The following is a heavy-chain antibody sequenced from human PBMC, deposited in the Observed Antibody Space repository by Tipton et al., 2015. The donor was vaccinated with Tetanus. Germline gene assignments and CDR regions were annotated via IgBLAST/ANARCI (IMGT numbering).Heavy chain of an antibody. CDR3: ARDRGYYIFYGMDV. V-gene: IGHV1-2*02. D-gene: IGHD3-22*01. CDR2: IDPNSGGT. Sequence: QLVQSGAEMKKPGASVKVSCKASGYTFTGYYIYWVRQAPGQGLEWMGWIDPNSGGTVYAQKFQGTVTMTMDTSISTAYMDLRSLRSDDTAVYCCARDRGYYIFYGMDVWGPGATVTVS. CDR1: GYTFTGYY. J-gene: IGHJ6*02.